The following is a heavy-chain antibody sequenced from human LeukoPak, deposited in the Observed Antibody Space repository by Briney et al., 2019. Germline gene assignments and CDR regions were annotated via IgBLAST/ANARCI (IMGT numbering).Heavy chain of an antibody. Sequence: TGGSLRLSCAAFGFTFNDYAMHWVRQAPGKGLEYVSGISSNGGTVYYANSVKGRFTISRDNSKNTVNLQMGGLRAEDMAVYYCARAYDRSGYDVYYFDFWGQGTLVTVSS. J-gene: IGHJ4*02. D-gene: IGHD3-22*01. V-gene: IGHV3-64*01. CDR1: GFTFNDYA. CDR3: ARAYDRSGYDVYYFDF. CDR2: ISSNGGTV.